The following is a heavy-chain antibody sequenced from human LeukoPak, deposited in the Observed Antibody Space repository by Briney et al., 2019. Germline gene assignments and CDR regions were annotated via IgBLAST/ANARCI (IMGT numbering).Heavy chain of an antibody. D-gene: IGHD6-13*01. V-gene: IGHV4-4*07. CDR2: IYTSGST. Sequence: PSETLSLTCTVSGGSIISYYWSWIRQPAGKGLEWIGRIYTSGSTNYNPSLKSRVTMSVDTSKNQFSLKLSSVTAADTAVYYCARAVAAGTSGWFDPWGQGTLVTVSS. CDR1: GGSIISYY. J-gene: IGHJ5*02. CDR3: ARAVAAGTSGWFDP.